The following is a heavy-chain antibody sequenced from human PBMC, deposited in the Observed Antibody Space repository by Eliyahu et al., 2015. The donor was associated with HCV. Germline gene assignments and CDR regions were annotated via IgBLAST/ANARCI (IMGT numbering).Heavy chain of an antibody. CDR1: GFTFSDYH. V-gene: IGHV3-11*06. D-gene: IGHD1-26*01. CDR2: ISSWSSHT. CDR3: ARGGVGATEDWYFDL. Sequence: QEQLVESGGGLVKPGGSLRLSCAASGFTFSDYHMSWIRQAPGKGLEWVSYISSWSSHTIYADSVKGRFAISRDNAKNSLYLQVDSLRAEDTAVYYCARGGVGATEDWYFDLWGRGTLVTVSS. J-gene: IGHJ2*01.